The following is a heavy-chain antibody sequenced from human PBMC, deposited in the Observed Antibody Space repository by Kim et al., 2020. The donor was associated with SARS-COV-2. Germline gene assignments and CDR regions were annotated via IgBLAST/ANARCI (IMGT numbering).Heavy chain of an antibody. D-gene: IGHD3-16*01. J-gene: IGHJ4*02. Sequence: GGSLRLSCVASGFTFSSYWMHWVRQAPGKGLVWVSRVNSDVSSTNYADSVKGRFTISRDNARNTLYLQMNSLRAEDTAVYYCSSLSTGYVWDKFDYWGQGALVTASS. CDR2: VNSDVSST. V-gene: IGHV3-74*01. CDR1: GFTFSSYW. CDR3: SSLSTGYVWDKFDY.